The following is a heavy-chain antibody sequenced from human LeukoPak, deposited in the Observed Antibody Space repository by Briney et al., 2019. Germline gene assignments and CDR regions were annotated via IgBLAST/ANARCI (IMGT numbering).Heavy chain of an antibody. Sequence: GGSLRLSCAASGFTFSSYAMHWVRQAPGKGLEWVAVISYDGSNKYYADSVKGRFTISRENSKNTLYLQMNSLRAEDTAVYFCAKAHSSGWPNEYFQHWGQGTLVTVCS. V-gene: IGHV3-30-3*01. D-gene: IGHD6-19*01. J-gene: IGHJ1*01. CDR3: AKAHSSGWPNEYFQH. CDR2: ISYDGSNK. CDR1: GFTFSSYA.